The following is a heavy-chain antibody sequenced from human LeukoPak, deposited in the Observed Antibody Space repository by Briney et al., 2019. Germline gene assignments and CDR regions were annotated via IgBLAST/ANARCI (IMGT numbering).Heavy chain of an antibody. CDR3: ARDTAMVPILDY. J-gene: IGHJ4*02. CDR1: GFTFSSYS. V-gene: IGHV3-21*01. CDR2: ISSSSSYI. D-gene: IGHD5-18*01. Sequence: GGSLRLSCAASGFTFSSYSMNWVRQAPGKGLEWVSSISSSSSYIYYADSVKGRFTISRDNAKNSLYLQMNSLRAEDTAVYYCARDTAMVPILDYWGQGTLVTVS.